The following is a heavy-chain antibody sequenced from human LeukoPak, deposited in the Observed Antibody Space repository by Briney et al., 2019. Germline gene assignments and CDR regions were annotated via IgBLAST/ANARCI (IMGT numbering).Heavy chain of an antibody. CDR3: GRSYLARYFDWLLPAFDY. V-gene: IGHV3-66*01. CDR2: IYSGGFT. J-gene: IGHJ4*02. Sequence: GGSLRLFCAACGLPHSNNYIRWLRQAPGKGLEGVSHIYSGGFTQFAGPVRRRFTMSRGSSKHTLHLPMNSLSAEDTAVYFFGRSYLARYFDWLLPAFDYWGQGTMVTVSS. CDR1: GLPHSNNY. D-gene: IGHD3-9*01.